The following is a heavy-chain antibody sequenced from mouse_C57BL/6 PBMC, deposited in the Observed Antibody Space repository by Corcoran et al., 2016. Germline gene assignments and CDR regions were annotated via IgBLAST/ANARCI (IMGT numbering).Heavy chain of an antibody. CDR3: ARSGGYDYYAMDY. J-gene: IGHJ4*01. CDR1: GYTFTDYY. CDR2: INPNNGGT. V-gene: IGHV1-26*01. D-gene: IGHD2-2*01. Sequence: EVQLQQSGPELVKPGASVKISCKASGYTFTDYYMNWVKQSHGKSLEWIGDINPNNGGTSYNQKFKGKATLTVDKSSSTAYMELRSLTSEDSAVYYCARSGGYDYYAMDYWGQGTSVTVSS.